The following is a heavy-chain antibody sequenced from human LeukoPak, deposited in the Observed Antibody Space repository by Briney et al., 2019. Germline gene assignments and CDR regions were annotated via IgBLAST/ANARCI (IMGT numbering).Heavy chain of an antibody. CDR1: GLTFNNYA. CDR2: ISNSGGRT. J-gene: IGHJ4*02. V-gene: IGHV3-23*01. CDR3: AKGSSGARPYFFDY. Sequence: TGGSLRLSCAASGLTFNNYAVGWVRQAPGRGLEWVSAISNSGGRTYYADSVKGRFTISRDNSKNTLYVQMNSLRAEDTAVYYCAKGSSGARPYFFDYWGQGTLITVSS.